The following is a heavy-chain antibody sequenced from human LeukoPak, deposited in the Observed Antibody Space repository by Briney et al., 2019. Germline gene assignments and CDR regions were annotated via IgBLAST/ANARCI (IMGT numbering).Heavy chain of an antibody. D-gene: IGHD6-13*01. CDR2: FDPEDGKT. Sequence: ASVKLSCKVSGYTLSELSMFWVRQALGKGLEWMGSFDPEDGKTVYAQKFQGRVTMTEDTSTDTAYMELSSLRSEDTAVYYCATGYLVTAGLMDVWGQGTTVTVSS. CDR3: ATGYLVTAGLMDV. J-gene: IGHJ6*02. CDR1: GYTLSELS. V-gene: IGHV1-24*01.